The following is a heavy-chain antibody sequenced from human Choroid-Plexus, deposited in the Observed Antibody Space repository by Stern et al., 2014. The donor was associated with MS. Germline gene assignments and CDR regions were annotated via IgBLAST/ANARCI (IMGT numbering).Heavy chain of an antibody. V-gene: IGHV1-2*02. CDR1: GYIFTGYY. J-gene: IGHJ6*02. Sequence: QLVQSGAEVEKPGASVKVSCKTSGYIFTGYYIHWVRQAPGQGLEWMAWINPNTGGTKDAQKSHGRVTMSRDTSISTAYVELSSLTSDDPDVYYCARDQRGITIFGVVTDYYYLGMDVWGQGTTVTVSS. CDR3: ARDQRGITIFGVVTDYYYLGMDV. CDR2: INPNTGGT. D-gene: IGHD3-3*01.